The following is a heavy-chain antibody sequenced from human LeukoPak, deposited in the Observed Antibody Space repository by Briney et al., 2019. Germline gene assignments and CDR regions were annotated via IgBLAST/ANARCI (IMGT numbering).Heavy chain of an antibody. J-gene: IGHJ4*02. CDR1: GYSIGSGYY. CDR3: ARQTWYYDILTGYYVRYFDY. D-gene: IGHD3-9*01. Sequence: SETLSLTXAVSGYSIGSGYYWGWIREPPGKGLEWIGSIYHSGSTYYIPSLKSRVTISVDTSKNQFSLKLSSVTAADTAVYYCARQTWYYDILTGYYVRYFDYWGQGTLVTVSS. V-gene: IGHV4-38-2*01. CDR2: IYHSGST.